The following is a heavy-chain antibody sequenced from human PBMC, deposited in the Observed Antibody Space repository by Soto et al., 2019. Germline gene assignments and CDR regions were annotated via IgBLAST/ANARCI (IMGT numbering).Heavy chain of an antibody. Sequence: ASVKVSCKASGYTFTGYYMHWVRQAPGQGLEWMGWINPNSGGTNYAQKFQGWVTMTRDTSISTAYMELSRLRSDDTAVYYCARDKRGSGSYYNGPTYYYYYYGMDVWGQGTTVTVSS. CDR1: GYTFTGYY. J-gene: IGHJ6*02. CDR2: INPNSGGT. CDR3: ARDKRGSGSYYNGPTYYYYYYGMDV. V-gene: IGHV1-2*04. D-gene: IGHD3-10*01.